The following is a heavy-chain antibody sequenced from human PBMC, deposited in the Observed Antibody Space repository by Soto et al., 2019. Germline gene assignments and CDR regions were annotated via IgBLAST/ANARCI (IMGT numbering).Heavy chain of an antibody. CDR2: IYHSGST. V-gene: IGHV4-4*02. CDR3: SAVGDAFDI. D-gene: IGHD3-10*01. CDR1: VAPLTVITW. Sequence: QVQLQESGPGLVKPSGPLPPPSPVPVAPLTVITWWSWFRSPPGKGLEWIGEIYHSGSTNYNPSLKSRVTISVDKSKNQFSLKLSSVTAADTAVYYCSAVGDAFDIWGQGTMVTVSS. J-gene: IGHJ3*02.